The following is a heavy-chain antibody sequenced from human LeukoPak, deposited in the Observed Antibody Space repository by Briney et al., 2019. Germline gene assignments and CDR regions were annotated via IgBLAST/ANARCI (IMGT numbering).Heavy chain of an antibody. V-gene: IGHV1-2*02. D-gene: IGHD1-1*01. CDR1: GYTFTGYY. CDR3: ARGEERYDWNYYYYMDV. Sequence: EASVKVSCKASGYTFTGYYMHWVRQAPGQGLEWMGWINPNSGGTNYAQKFQGRVTMTRDTSISTAYMELSRLRSDDTAVYYCARGEERYDWNYYYYMDVWGKGTTVTVSS. J-gene: IGHJ6*03. CDR2: INPNSGGT.